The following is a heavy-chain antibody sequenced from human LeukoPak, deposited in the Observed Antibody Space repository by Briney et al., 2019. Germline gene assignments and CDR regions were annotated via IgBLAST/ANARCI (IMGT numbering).Heavy chain of an antibody. CDR2: FDPEDGET. J-gene: IGHJ5*02. D-gene: IGHD2-2*01. CDR3: ATVENCSSTSCYRAYGWFDP. Sequence: GASVKVSCKVSGYTLTELSMHWVRQAPGKGLEWMGGFDPEDGETIYAQKFQGRVTMTEDTSTDTAYMGLSSLRSEDTAVYYCATVENCSSTSCYRAYGWFDPWGQGTLVTVSS. CDR1: GYTLTELS. V-gene: IGHV1-24*01.